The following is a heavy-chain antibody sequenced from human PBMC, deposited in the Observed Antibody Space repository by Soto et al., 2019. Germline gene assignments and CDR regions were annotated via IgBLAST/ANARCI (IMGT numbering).Heavy chain of an antibody. CDR2: INPNSGGT. J-gene: IGHJ4*02. V-gene: IGHV1-2*04. D-gene: IGHD3-10*01. Sequence: ASVKVSCKASGYTFTGYYMHWVRQAPGQGLEWMGWINPNSGGTNYAQKFQGWVTMTRDTSISTAYMELSRLRSDDTAVYYCARGGANYYGSGSYGPPLWYFDYWGQGTLVTVSS. CDR1: GYTFTGYY. CDR3: ARGGANYYGSGSYGPPLWYFDY.